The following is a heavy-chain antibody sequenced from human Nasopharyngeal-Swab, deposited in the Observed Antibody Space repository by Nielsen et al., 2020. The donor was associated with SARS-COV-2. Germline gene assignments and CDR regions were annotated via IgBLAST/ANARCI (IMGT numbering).Heavy chain of an antibody. D-gene: IGHD1-1*01. J-gene: IGHJ4*02. CDR3: ASGTYDNAPG. CDR1: GFIFSDYS. Sequence: GESLKISCAASGFIFSDYSMDWVRQAPGKGLEWVSCISSNSDTKYYADSVKGRFTISRDNAKNSLYLQMNSLRHEDTAMYYCASGTYDNAPGWGQGTLVTVSS. V-gene: IGHV3-48*02. CDR2: ISSNSDTK.